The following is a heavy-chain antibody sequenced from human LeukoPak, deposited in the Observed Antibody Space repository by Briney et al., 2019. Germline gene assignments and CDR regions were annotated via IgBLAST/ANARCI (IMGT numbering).Heavy chain of an antibody. CDR3: ATSFRAVNWFDP. Sequence: ASVKVSCKASGYTFTRYYMNWVRQAPGQGLEWMGIINPSGGSTKYAKKFQGRVTMTRDTSTRTIYMEVSRLRSEDTAVYYCATSFRAVNWFDPWGQGTLVTVS. V-gene: IGHV1-46*01. J-gene: IGHJ5*02. CDR2: INPSGGST. D-gene: IGHD3-10*01. CDR1: GYTFTRYY.